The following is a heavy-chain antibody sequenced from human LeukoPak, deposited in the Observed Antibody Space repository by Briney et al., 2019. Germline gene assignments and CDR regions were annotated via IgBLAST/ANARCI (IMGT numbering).Heavy chain of an antibody. CDR1: GGTFSSYA. CDR3: ARERGLVRNAFDI. J-gene: IGHJ3*02. D-gene: IGHD6-19*01. CDR2: IIPIFGTA. V-gene: IGHV1-69*01. Sequence: ASVTVSCKASGGTFSSYAISWVRQAPGQGLEWMGGIIPIFGTANYAQKFQGRVTITADESTSTAYMELSSLRSEDTAVYYCARERGLVRNAFDIWGQGTMVTVSS.